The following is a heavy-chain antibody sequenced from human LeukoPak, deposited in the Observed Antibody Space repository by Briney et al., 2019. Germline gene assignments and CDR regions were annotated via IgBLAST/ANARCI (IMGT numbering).Heavy chain of an antibody. CDR1: GGSISSSSYY. Sequence: TSETLSLTCTVSGGSISSSSYYWGWIRQPPGKGLEWIGSIYYSGSTYYNPSLKSRVTISVDTSKNQFSLKLSFVTAADTAVYYCARATRGGSLDYWGQGTLVTVSS. CDR3: ARATRGGSLDY. CDR2: IYYSGST. V-gene: IGHV4-39*07. D-gene: IGHD2-15*01. J-gene: IGHJ4*02.